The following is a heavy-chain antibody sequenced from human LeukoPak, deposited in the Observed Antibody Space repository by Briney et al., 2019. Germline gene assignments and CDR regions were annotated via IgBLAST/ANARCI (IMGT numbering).Heavy chain of an antibody. CDR1: GGSMINYY. CDR3: AGQTFNVLLNYYGMDV. Sequence: SETLSLTCTVSGGSMINYYWSWIRQPPGKGLEWIGYISSSGGTSSNHSLKSRVTISVDMSKNQFSLKLSSVTAADTAVYYCAGQTFNVLLNYYGMDVWGQGTTVTVSS. J-gene: IGHJ6*02. V-gene: IGHV4-59*08. D-gene: IGHD3-10*01. CDR2: ISSSGGT.